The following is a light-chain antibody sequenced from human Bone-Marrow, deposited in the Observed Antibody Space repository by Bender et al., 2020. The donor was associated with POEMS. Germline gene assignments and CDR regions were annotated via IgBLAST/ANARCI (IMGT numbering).Light chain of an antibody. Sequence: QSALTQPASVSGSPGQSITISCTGTSSDIAIYDFVSWYQQHPGKAPTLMIFGVSERPSGVSHRFSGSKSGNTASLTISGLQAEDEADYYCSSYRSGSTLVVFGGGTKLTV. CDR1: SSDIAIYDF. CDR2: GVS. V-gene: IGLV2-14*01. J-gene: IGLJ2*01. CDR3: SSYRSGSTLVV.